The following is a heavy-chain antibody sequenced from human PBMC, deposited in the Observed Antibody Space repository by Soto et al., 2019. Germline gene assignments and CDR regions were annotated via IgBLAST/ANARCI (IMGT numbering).Heavy chain of an antibody. Sequence: PGGSLRLSCAASGFTFSSYWMSWVRQASGKGLEWVANIKQDGSEKYYVDSVKGRFAISRDNAKNSLYLQMNSLRAEDTAVYYCAKLETKLYYYYMDVWGKGTTVTVSS. CDR3: AKLETKLYYYYMDV. CDR2: IKQDGSEK. V-gene: IGHV3-7*01. CDR1: GFTFSSYW. D-gene: IGHD2-8*01. J-gene: IGHJ6*03.